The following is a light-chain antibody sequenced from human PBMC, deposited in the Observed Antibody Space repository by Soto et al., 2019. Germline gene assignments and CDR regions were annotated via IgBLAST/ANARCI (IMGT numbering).Light chain of an antibody. CDR2: DAS. Sequence: EIVFTQSPGTLALSPGERATLSCRASQSVSSNYLAWYQQKPGQAPRLLMYDASSRATGIPDRFSGSGSGTDFTLTISRLEPEDFAVYYCQQYSSSRTFGQGTKVDI. CDR3: QQYSSSRT. J-gene: IGKJ1*01. CDR1: QSVSSNY. V-gene: IGKV3-20*01.